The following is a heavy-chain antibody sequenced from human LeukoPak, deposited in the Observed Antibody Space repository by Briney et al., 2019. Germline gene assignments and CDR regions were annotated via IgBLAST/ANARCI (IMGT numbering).Heavy chain of an antibody. V-gene: IGHV1-69*01. D-gene: IGHD5-24*01. CDR3: ASERVEMATIWDSLYYYYYGMDV. CDR1: GGTFSSYA. Sequence: GSSVKVSCKASGGTFSSYAISWVRQAPGQGLEWMGGIIPIFGTANYAQKFQGRVTITADESTSTAYMELSSLRSEDTAVYYCASERVEMATIWDSLYYYYYGMDVWGQGTTVTVSS. CDR2: IIPIFGTA. J-gene: IGHJ6*02.